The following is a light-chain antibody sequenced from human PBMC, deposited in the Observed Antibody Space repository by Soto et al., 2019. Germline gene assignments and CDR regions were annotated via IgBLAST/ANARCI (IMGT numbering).Light chain of an antibody. CDR3: QQYGDSPYT. J-gene: IGKJ2*01. Sequence: EIVLTQSPATLYLSPGERAALSCGASQSVNNDFLAWYQQKPGQAPRLLIYGASTRAGGVPARFSGSASGTDFTLTISRLETEDFAVYYCQQYGDSPYTFGQGNKLQIK. V-gene: IGKV3-20*01. CDR1: QSVNNDF. CDR2: GAS.